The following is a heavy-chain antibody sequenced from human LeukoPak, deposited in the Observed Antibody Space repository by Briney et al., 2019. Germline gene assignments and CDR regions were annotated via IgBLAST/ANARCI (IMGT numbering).Heavy chain of an antibody. Sequence: SETLSLTCTVSGGSISSYYWSWIRQPPGKGLEWIGYIYYSGSTNYSPSLKSRVTISVDTSKNQFSLKLSSVTAADTAVYYCAREQMTTVTTRGDWFDPWGQGTLVTVSS. CDR1: GGSISSYY. J-gene: IGHJ5*02. CDR2: IYYSGST. CDR3: AREQMTTVTTRGDWFDP. D-gene: IGHD4-17*01. V-gene: IGHV4-59*01.